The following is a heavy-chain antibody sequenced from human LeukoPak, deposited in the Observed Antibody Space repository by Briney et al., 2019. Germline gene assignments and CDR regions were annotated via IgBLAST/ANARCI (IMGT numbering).Heavy chain of an antibody. V-gene: IGHV4-4*07. CDR3: ARGASGDAVDFYGSGRRYYYYYMDF. D-gene: IGHD3-10*01. CDR2: IYSSGTT. CDR1: SGSINNYY. J-gene: IGHJ6*03. Sequence: SETLSLTCTVSSGSINNYYWSWIRQPAGKGLEWIGRIYSSGTTNYNPSLKSRVTMSVDTSKSQFSLELTSVTAADTAVYYCARGASGDAVDFYGSGRRYYYYYMDFWGKGTTVTISS.